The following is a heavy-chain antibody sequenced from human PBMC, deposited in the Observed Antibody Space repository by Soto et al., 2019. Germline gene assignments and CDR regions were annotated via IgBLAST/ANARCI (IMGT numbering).Heavy chain of an antibody. Sequence: CTLADGPIQTDYWRWVRQSPWKRLEWIGYIHHSGSSKYNPSLKSRVTMSVDTSKHQFSLKLTSVTAADTAVHYCAGDPGKTGTTDSFDYWAQGTVLTLS. CDR2: IHHSGSS. CDR3: AGDPGKTGTTDSFDY. V-gene: IGHV4-59*13. D-gene: IGHD1-7*01. J-gene: IGHJ4*02. CDR1: DGPIQTDY.